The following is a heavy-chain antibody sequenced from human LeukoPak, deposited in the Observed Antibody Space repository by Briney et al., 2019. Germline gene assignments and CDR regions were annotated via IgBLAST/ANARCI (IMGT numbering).Heavy chain of an antibody. CDR1: GGSISSYY. D-gene: IGHD6-19*01. Sequence: PSETLSLTCTVSGGSISSYYWSWIRQPAGKGLEWIGRIYTSASTNYNPSLKSRVTMSVDTSKNQFSLKLSSVTAAGTAVYYCARDPGIAVAGTGFDPWGQGTLVTVSS. V-gene: IGHV4-4*07. J-gene: IGHJ5*02. CDR2: IYTSAST. CDR3: ARDPGIAVAGTGFDP.